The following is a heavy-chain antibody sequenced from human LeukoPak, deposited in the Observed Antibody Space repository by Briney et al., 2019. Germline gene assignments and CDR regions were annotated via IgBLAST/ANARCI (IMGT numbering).Heavy chain of an antibody. Sequence: GGSLRLSCAASGFTFSSYSMNWVRQAPGKGLEWVAVISYDGSNKYYADSVKGRFTISRDNSKNTLYLQMNSLRAEDTAVYYCAREPVEMATILPFDYWGQGTLVTVSS. CDR1: GFTFSSYS. D-gene: IGHD5-24*01. CDR3: AREPVEMATILPFDY. CDR2: ISYDGSNK. V-gene: IGHV3-30*19. J-gene: IGHJ4*02.